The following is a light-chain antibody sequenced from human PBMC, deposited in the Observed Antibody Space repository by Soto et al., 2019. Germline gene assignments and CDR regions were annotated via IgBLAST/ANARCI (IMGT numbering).Light chain of an antibody. CDR2: AAS. Sequence: DIQMTQSPSSVSASVGDRVTITCRASQGISSYLAWYQQKSGKAPKLLIYAASTLQSGVPSRFSGSGSGTDFTLTIRSLQPEDFATYYCKQLNSYPVTFGQGTRLEIK. CDR3: KQLNSYPVT. CDR1: QGISSY. J-gene: IGKJ5*01. V-gene: IGKV1-9*01.